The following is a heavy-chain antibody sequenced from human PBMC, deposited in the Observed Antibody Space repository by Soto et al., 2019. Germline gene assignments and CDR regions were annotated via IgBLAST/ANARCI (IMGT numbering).Heavy chain of an antibody. D-gene: IGHD2-21*02. CDR2: IYSDGST. V-gene: IGHV3-66*01. CDR3: ARNPATAEATGRFEP. CDR1: GFTVRSSY. J-gene: IGHJ5*02. Sequence: PGGSLRLSCSVSGFTVRSSYRRWVRQAPGKGLEWVSAIYSDGSTYYLDSVRGRFTISRDNSKNTLDLQMDSLRVEDTAVYYCARNPATAEATGRFEPWGQGTQATVP.